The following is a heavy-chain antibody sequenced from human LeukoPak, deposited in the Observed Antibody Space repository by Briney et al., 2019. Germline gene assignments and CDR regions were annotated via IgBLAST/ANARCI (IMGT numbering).Heavy chain of an antibody. J-gene: IGHJ4*02. D-gene: IGHD3-10*01. CDR3: AKAIPHYYGSGSYFFDY. Sequence: PGGSLRLSCAASGFTFSSYAMSWVRQAPGKGLEWVSAISGSGGSTYYADSVKGRFTISRDNSKNTLYLQMNSLRAEDTAVYYCAKAIPHYYGSGSYFFDYWGQGTLVTVPS. CDR1: GFTFSSYA. CDR2: ISGSGGST. V-gene: IGHV3-23*01.